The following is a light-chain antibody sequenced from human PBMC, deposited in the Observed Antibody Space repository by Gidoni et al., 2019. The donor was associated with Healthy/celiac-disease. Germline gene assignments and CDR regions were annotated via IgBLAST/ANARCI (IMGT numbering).Light chain of an antibody. CDR1: QSISSW. Sequence: DIQMTQSPSTLSASVGDRVTITCRASQSISSWLAWYQQKPGKAPKLLIYKASSLESGVPSSFRGSGSGTEFTLTSSSLQPDDFATYYCQQYNSYSETFGQGTKVEIK. J-gene: IGKJ1*01. CDR2: KAS. CDR3: QQYNSYSET. V-gene: IGKV1-5*03.